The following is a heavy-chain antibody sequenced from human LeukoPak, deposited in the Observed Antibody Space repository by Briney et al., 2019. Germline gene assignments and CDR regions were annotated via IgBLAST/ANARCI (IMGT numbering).Heavy chain of an antibody. V-gene: IGHV3-7*02. CDR2: IKQDGSEI. J-gene: IGHJ4*02. CDR3: ARVADGDFYFDS. CDR1: GFNFYIHW. D-gene: IGHD3-3*01. Sequence: GGSLRLSCAASGFNFYIHWMAWVRQAPGKGLEWVAHIKQDGSEIYYVDSVRGRFTLSRDNGKRSLYLQMGSLGVEDTAVYYCARVADGDFYFDSWGQGILVTVSS.